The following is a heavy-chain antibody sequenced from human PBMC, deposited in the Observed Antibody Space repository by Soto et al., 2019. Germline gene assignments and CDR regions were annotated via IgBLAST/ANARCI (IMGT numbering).Heavy chain of an antibody. J-gene: IGHJ3*02. Sequence: SETLSLTCAVYGGSFSGYYWSWIRQPPGKGLEWIGEINHSGSTNYNPSLKSRVTISVDTSKNQFSLKLSSVTAADAAVYYCASFGYLYAFDIWGQGTMVTVS. D-gene: IGHD2-2*03. V-gene: IGHV4-34*01. CDR2: INHSGST. CDR1: GGSFSGYY. CDR3: ASFGYLYAFDI.